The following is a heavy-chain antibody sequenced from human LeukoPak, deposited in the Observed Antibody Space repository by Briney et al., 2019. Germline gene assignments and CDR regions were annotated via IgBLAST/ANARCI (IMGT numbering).Heavy chain of an antibody. J-gene: IGHJ3*02. Sequence: PSETLSLTCAVYGGSFSGYYWSWIRQPPGKGLEWIGEINHSGSTNYNPSLKSRVTISVDTSKNQFSLKLSSVTAADTAVYYCARAQWIVVVTAIRHDAFDIWGQGKMVTVSS. CDR2: INHSGST. CDR3: ARAQWIVVVTAIRHDAFDI. V-gene: IGHV4-34*01. D-gene: IGHD2-21*02. CDR1: GGSFSGYY.